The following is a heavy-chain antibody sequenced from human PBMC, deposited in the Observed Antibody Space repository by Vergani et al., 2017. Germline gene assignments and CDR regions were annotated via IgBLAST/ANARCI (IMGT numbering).Heavy chain of an antibody. CDR2: IYGSGTT. D-gene: IGHD7-27*01. V-gene: IGHV4-61*02. J-gene: IGHJ4*02. Sequence: QVQLQESGPGLVKPSQTLSLTCTVSGDSVSSEDYYWTWIRQSAGKTLEWIGRIYGSGTTSYNPSLKSRVNISEDTSKNHFSLNLESVTAADTGVYYCASATKANWGIEYWGQGTLVTVSS. CDR3: ASATKANWGIEY. CDR1: GDSVSSEDYY.